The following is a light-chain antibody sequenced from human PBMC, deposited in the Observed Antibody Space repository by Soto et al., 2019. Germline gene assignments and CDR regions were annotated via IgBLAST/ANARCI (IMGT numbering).Light chain of an antibody. V-gene: IGKV3-11*01. J-gene: IGKJ2*01. CDR1: QSVSDF. CDR2: ETS. Sequence: EIVLTQSPATLSLSPGERATLSCRASQSVSDFLAWYQQKPGQAPRLLIYETSNRATGIPARFSGSGSGTDFTLTINTLEPEDFAVYYCQQRYNRPATFGQGTKLEIK. CDR3: QQRYNRPAT.